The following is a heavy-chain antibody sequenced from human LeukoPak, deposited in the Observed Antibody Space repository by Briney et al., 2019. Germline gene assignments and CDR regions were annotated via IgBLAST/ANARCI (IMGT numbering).Heavy chain of an antibody. CDR3: ARGQVPAARGYNWFDP. CDR1: GWSFNDYY. V-gene: IGHV4-34*01. D-gene: IGHD2-2*01. Sequence: PSETLTLTCAVYGWSFNDYYWNWIRQPPGKGLEWIGEINARGDTSYNPSLKSRVTISVDTSKKQFSLRLTSMIAADTALYYCARGQVPAARGYNWFDPWGQRTLVTVSS. CDR2: INARGDT. J-gene: IGHJ5*02.